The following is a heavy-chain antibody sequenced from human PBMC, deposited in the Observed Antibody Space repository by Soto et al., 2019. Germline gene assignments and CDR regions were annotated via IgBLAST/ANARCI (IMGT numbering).Heavy chain of an antibody. CDR1: GGTFSSYA. J-gene: IGHJ3*02. CDR3: ARAGDGRGPDAFDI. D-gene: IGHD3-10*01. Sequence: GASVKVSCKASGGTFSSYAISWVRQAPGQGLEWMGGIIPIFGTANYAQKFQGRVTITADESTSTAYMELSSLRSEDTAVYYCARAGDGRGPDAFDIWGQGTMVTVSS. V-gene: IGHV1-69*13. CDR2: IIPIFGTA.